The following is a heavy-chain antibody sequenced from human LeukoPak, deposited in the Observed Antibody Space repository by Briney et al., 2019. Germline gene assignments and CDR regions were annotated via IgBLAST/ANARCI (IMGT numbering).Heavy chain of an antibody. CDR3: ARDFPRGYSYAFVYGIDY. Sequence: PGGSLRLSCAASGFTFSSYSMNWVRQATGKGLEWVSSISSSSSYIYYADSVKGRFTISRDNAKNSLYLQMNSLRAEDTAVYYCARDFPRGYSYAFVYGIDYWGQGTLVTVSS. D-gene: IGHD5-18*01. CDR2: ISSSSSYI. J-gene: IGHJ4*02. CDR1: GFTFSSYS. V-gene: IGHV3-21*01.